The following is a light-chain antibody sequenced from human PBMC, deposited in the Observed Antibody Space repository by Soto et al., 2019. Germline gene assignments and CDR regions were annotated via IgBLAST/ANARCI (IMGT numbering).Light chain of an antibody. CDR2: GAS. CDR1: QSVSSN. Sequence: EIVMTQSPATLSVSPGERATLSCRASQSVSSNLAWYQQKPGQAPRLLIYGASTRATGIPARFSGSGSGTDFILTINSLQSEDFALYYCQQYNNWPPITFGQGTRLEIK. J-gene: IGKJ5*01. V-gene: IGKV3-15*01. CDR3: QQYNNWPPIT.